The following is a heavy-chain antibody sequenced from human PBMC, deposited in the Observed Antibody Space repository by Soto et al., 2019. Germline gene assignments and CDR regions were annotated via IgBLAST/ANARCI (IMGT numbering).Heavy chain of an antibody. CDR3: EIVGATNGMDV. CDR2: ISYDGSNK. D-gene: IGHD1-26*01. V-gene: IGHV3-30-3*01. CDR1: GFTFSSYA. J-gene: IGHJ6*02. Sequence: PGGSLRLSCAASGFTFSSYAMHWVRQAPGKGLEWVAVISYDGSNKYYADSVKGRFTISRDNSKNTLYLQMNSLRAEDTAVYYCEIVGATNGMDVWGQGTTVTVSS.